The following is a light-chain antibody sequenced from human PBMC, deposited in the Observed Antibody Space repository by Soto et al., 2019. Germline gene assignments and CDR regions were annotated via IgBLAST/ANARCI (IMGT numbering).Light chain of an antibody. Sequence: QSVLTQPPSVSGAPGQRVTISCTGSSSNIGAGYDVHWYQQLPGTAPKLLIYGNSNRPSGVPDRFSGSKSGTSASLALTGLQAEDEADYYCQSYDSSLSGWVFGGGTKLTVL. CDR3: QSYDSSLSGWV. CDR1: SSNIGAGYD. J-gene: IGLJ3*02. CDR2: GNS. V-gene: IGLV1-40*01.